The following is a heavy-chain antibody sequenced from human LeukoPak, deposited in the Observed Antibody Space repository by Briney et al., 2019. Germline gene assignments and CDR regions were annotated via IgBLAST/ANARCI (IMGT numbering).Heavy chain of an antibody. V-gene: IGHV3-30*02. J-gene: IGHJ4*02. CDR3: VKDVLRYNVDIVVTIPDN. Sequence: GGSLRLSCAASGFTFSSYGMHWVRQAPGKGLEWVTFIRYDGSNKYYADSVKGRFTISRDNPKTTLYLQMISLRVEDTAVYYCVKDVLRYNVDIVVTIPDNWGRGTLVTVSS. CDR2: IRYDGSNK. D-gene: IGHD5-12*01. CDR1: GFTFSSYG.